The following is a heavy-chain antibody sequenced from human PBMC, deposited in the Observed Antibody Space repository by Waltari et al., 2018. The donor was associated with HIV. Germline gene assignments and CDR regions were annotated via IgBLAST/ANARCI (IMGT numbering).Heavy chain of an antibody. D-gene: IGHD3-10*01. CDR3: ASPASGGRPRDY. CDR1: GFSVSSIY. J-gene: IGHJ4*02. V-gene: IGHV3-53*01. Sequence: EVQLVESGGGLIQPGGSLTLSCAACGFSVSSIYMSWVRQAPGKGLEWVSLIYSDGRIYYADSVKGRFTISRDDSKNTLYLQMDSLRVEDTAVYYCASPASGGRPRDYWGQGTLVTVSS. CDR2: IYSDGRI.